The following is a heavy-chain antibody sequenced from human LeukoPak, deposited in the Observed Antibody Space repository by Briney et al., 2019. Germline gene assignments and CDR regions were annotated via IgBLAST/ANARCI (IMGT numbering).Heavy chain of an antibody. Sequence: GGSLRLSCAASGFTFSSYAMSWVRQAPGKGLEWVSSISSSSTYIYYADSVKGRFTISRDNAKNSLYLQMNSLRAEDTALYYCARESYDSGTFDYWGQGTLVSVSS. CDR1: GFTFSSYA. CDR3: ARESYDSGTFDY. J-gene: IGHJ4*02. CDR2: ISSSSTYI. D-gene: IGHD3-10*01. V-gene: IGHV3-21*01.